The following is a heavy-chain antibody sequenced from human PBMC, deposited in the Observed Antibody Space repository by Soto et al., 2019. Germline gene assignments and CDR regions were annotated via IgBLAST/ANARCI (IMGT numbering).Heavy chain of an antibody. V-gene: IGHV4-31*03. CDR3: ARGCSSTSCYSERDDAFDI. J-gene: IGHJ3*02. D-gene: IGHD2-2*01. Sequence: SETLSLTCTVSGGSISSGGYYWSWIRQHPGKGLEWIGYIYYSGSTYYNPSLKSRVTISVDTSKNQFSLKLSSVTAADAAVYYCARGCSSTSCYSERDDAFDIWGQGTMVTVSS. CDR1: GGSISSGGYY. CDR2: IYYSGST.